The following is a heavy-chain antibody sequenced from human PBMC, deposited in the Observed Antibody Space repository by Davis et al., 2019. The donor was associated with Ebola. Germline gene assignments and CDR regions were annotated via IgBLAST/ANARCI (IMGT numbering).Heavy chain of an antibody. CDR1: GFTFSSSA. CDR3: EGGPSYGMDV. Sequence: GESLKISCAASGFTFSSSAMSWGRQAPGKGLEWVSSIGGGGGSIYYADSVKGRFTVSRDNGKNSLYLQMNSLRAEDTAVYYCEGGPSYGMDVWGKGTTVTVSS. J-gene: IGHJ6*04. V-gene: IGHV3-23*01. D-gene: IGHD3-16*01. CDR2: IGGGGGSI.